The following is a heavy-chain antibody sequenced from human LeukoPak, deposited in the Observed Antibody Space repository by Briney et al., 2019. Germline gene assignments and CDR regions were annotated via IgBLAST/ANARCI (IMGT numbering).Heavy chain of an antibody. D-gene: IGHD3-16*01. V-gene: IGHV1-2*06. Sequence: GASVKVSCKASGYTFTGYYMHWVRQAPGQGLEWMGRINPNSGGTNYAQKFQGRVTMTRDRSISTAYLEMSRLRSEDTAVYYCARVRAVGDAFDIWGQGTMVTVSS. J-gene: IGHJ3*02. CDR3: ARVRAVGDAFDI. CDR1: GYTFTGYY. CDR2: INPNSGGT.